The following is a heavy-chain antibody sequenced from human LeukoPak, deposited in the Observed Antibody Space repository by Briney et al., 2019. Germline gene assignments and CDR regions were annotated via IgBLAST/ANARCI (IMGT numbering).Heavy chain of an antibody. D-gene: IGHD3-3*01. CDR3: ARVGTIFGVVIIPHYMDV. CDR2: IIPIFGTA. J-gene: IGHJ6*03. CDR1: GGTFSSYA. V-gene: IGHV1-69*05. Sequence: SVKVSCKASGGTFSSYAISWVRQAPGQGLEWMGGIIPIFGTANCAQKFQGRVTMTRDTSISTAYMELSRLRSDDTAVYYCARVGTIFGVVIIPHYMDVWGKGTTVTVSS.